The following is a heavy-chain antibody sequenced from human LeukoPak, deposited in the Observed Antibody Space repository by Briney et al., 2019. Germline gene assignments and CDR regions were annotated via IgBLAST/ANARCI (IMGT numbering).Heavy chain of an antibody. CDR1: GFTFSSYA. J-gene: IGHJ4*02. D-gene: IGHD3-22*01. CDR3: AKDRYYYDSSGYLDY. CDR2: ISGSGGST. Sequence: PGGSLRLSCAASGFTFSSYAVSWVRQAPGKGLEWVSAISGSGGSTYSADSVKGRFTISRDNSKNTLYLQMNSLRAEDTAVYYCAKDRYYYDSSGYLDYWGQGTLVTVSS. V-gene: IGHV3-23*01.